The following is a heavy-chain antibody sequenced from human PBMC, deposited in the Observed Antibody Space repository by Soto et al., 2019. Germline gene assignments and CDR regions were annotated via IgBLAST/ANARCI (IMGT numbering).Heavy chain of an antibody. CDR2: IIPILGIA. CDR3: ARDQGVVVVVAAPLGWFDP. J-gene: IGHJ5*02. D-gene: IGHD2-15*01. Sequence: QVQLVQSGAEVKKPGSSVKVSCKASGGTFSSYTISWVRQAPGQGLEWMGRIIPILGIANYAQKFQGRVTITADKSTSTAYMELSSLRSEDTAVYYCARDQGVVVVVAAPLGWFDPWGQGTLVTVSS. V-gene: IGHV1-69*08. CDR1: GGTFSSYT.